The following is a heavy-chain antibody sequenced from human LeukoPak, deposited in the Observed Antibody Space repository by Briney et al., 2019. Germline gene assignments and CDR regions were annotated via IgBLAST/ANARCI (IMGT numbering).Heavy chain of an antibody. D-gene: IGHD1-26*01. Sequence: SETLSLTCTVSGGSISNYYWGWVRQPPGKGLEWIGSIYHSGRTYYNPSLKSRVTISVDTSKNQFSLKLSSVTAADTAVYYCASTLLGYFDLWGRGTLVTVSS. CDR3: ASTLLGYFDL. J-gene: IGHJ2*01. CDR1: GGSISNYY. CDR2: IYHSGRT. V-gene: IGHV4-38-2*02.